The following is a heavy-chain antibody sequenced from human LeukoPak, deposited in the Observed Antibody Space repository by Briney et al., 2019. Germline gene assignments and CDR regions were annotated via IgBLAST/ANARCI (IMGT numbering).Heavy chain of an antibody. V-gene: IGHV3-7*01. J-gene: IGHJ4*02. Sequence: PGGSLRLSCAASGFTFSNSWMTWFRQAPGKGLECVASIKQDGSEKYYVDSVKGRFTISRDNAKNSLYLQMNSLRAEDTAVYYCARGKAAGDYWGQGTLVTVSS. CDR1: GFTFSNSW. CDR3: ARGKAAGDY. CDR2: IKQDGSEK.